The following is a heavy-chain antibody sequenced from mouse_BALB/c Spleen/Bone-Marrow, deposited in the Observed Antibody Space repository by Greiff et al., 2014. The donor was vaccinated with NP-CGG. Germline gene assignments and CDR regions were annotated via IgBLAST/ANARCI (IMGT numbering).Heavy chain of an antibody. D-gene: IGHD1-2*01. J-gene: IGHJ4*01. V-gene: IGHV2-9*02. CDR1: GFSLTSYG. CDR2: IWADGST. Sequence: QVQLQQSGPGLVAPSQSLSITCTVSGFSLTSYGVHWVRQPPGKGLEWLGVIWADGSTNYNSALMSRLSISKDNSKSQVFLKMNSPQTDDTAMYYCSRITTATGAMDYWGQGTSVTVSS. CDR3: SRITTATGAMDY.